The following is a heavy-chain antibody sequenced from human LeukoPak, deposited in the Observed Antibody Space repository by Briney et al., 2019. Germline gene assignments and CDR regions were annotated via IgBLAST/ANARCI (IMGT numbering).Heavy chain of an antibody. CDR2: ISGSGGST. V-gene: IGHV3-23*01. CDR1: GFTSSSYA. D-gene: IGHD5-18*01. CDR3: AKGGRYRPLDY. J-gene: IGHJ4*02. Sequence: GGSLRLSCAASGFTSSSYAMSWVRQAPGKGLEWVSAISGSGGSTYYADSVKGRFTISRDNSKNTLYLQMNSPRAEDTAVYYCAKGGRYRPLDYWGQGTLVTVSS.